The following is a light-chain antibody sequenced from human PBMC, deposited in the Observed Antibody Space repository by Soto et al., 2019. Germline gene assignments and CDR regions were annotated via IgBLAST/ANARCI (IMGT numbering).Light chain of an antibody. CDR3: QQFGDWPS. CDR1: QSVSSH. V-gene: IGKV3-15*01. J-gene: IGKJ1*01. Sequence: EIRMTQSPAILSVSPGESATLSCRASQSVSSHVVWYQQKPGQAPRLLISDSSTTGFPARVSGSGSGTEFTLTIISLQSDDSAIYYCQQFGDWPSFGLGTKLEI. CDR2: DSS.